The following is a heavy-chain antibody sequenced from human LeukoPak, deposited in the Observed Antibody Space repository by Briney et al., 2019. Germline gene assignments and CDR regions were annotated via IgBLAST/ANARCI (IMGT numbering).Heavy chain of an antibody. CDR2: IYYSGST. D-gene: IGHD6-6*01. V-gene: IGHV4-39*07. Sequence: PSETLSLTCTVSGGSISSSSYYWGWIRQPPGKGLEWIGSIYYSGSTNYNPSLKSRVTISVDTSKNQFSLKLSSVTAADTAVYYCARARRGIAARLNWFDPWGQGTLVTVSS. CDR1: GGSISSSSYY. CDR3: ARARRGIAARLNWFDP. J-gene: IGHJ5*02.